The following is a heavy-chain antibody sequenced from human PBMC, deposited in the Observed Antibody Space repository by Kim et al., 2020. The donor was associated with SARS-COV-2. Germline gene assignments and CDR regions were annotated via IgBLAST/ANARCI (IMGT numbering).Heavy chain of an antibody. J-gene: IGHJ4*01. Sequence: GGSLRLSCAASGFTFSSYGMHWVRQAPGKGLEWVAVISYDGSNKYYADSVKGRFTISRDNSKNTLYLQMNSLRAEDTAVYNCAKDVGYCSGGSCYTAFD. D-gene: IGHD2-15*01. V-gene: IGHV3-30*18. CDR3: AKDVGYCSGGSCYTAFD. CDR1: GFTFSSYG. CDR2: ISYDGSNK.